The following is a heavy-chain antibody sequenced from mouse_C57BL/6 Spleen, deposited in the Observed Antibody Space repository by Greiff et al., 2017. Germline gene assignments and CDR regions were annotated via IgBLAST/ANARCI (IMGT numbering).Heavy chain of an antibody. CDR3: ASLYDGYIDY. Sequence: EVKLLESGPGLVKPSQSLSLTCSVTGYSITSGYYWNWIRQFPGNKLEWMGYISYDGSNNYNPSLKNRISITRDTSKNQFFLKLNSVTTEDTATYYCASLYDGYIDYWGQGTTLTVSS. CDR1: GYSITSGYY. J-gene: IGHJ2*01. V-gene: IGHV3-6*01. D-gene: IGHD2-3*01. CDR2: ISYDGSN.